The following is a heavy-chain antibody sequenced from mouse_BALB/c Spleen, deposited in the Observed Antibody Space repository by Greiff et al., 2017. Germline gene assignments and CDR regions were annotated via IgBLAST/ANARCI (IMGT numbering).Heavy chain of an antibody. CDR2: ISSGGST. CDR3: ARRYYGDY. CDR1: GFTFSSYA. Sequence: EVQGVESGGGLVKPGGSLKLSCAASGFTFSSYAMSWVRQTPEKRLEWVASISSGGSTYYPDSVKGRFTISRDNARNILYLQMSSLRSEDTAMYYCARRYYGDYWGQGTTLTVSS. D-gene: IGHD1-1*01. J-gene: IGHJ2*01. V-gene: IGHV5-6-5*01.